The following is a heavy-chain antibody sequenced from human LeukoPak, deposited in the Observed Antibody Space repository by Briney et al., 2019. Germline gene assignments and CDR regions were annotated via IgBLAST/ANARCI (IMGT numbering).Heavy chain of an antibody. V-gene: IGHV3-15*01. Sequence: GGSLRLSCAASGFTFSNAWMSWVRQAPGKGLEWVGRIKSKTDGETTDYAAPVKGRFTISRDDSKNTLYLQMNSLKTEDTAVYYCTTRDDSSGYYYAFLDYWGQGTLVTVSS. CDR2: IKSKTDGETT. J-gene: IGHJ4*02. D-gene: IGHD3-22*01. CDR1: GFTFSNAW. CDR3: TTRDDSSGYYYAFLDY.